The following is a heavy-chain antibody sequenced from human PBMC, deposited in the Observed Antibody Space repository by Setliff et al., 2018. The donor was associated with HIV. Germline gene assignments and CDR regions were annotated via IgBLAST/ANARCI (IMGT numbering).Heavy chain of an antibody. V-gene: IGHV3-11*04. J-gene: IGHJ5*02. D-gene: IGHD1-26*01. CDR2: ISSSGSTT. CDR3: TRDLPLIVSSGRGNR. CDR1: GFTFSDDY. Sequence: PGGSLRLSCAASGFTFSDDYMSWIRQTPGKGLEWISCISSSGSTTYYADSVKGRFTISRDNAKNLLYLQMNSLRADDTAVYYCTRDLPLIVSSGRGNRWGQGTLVTVSS.